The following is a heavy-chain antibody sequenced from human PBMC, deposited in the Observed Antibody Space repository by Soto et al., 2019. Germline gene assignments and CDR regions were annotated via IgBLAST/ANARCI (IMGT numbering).Heavy chain of an antibody. J-gene: IGHJ6*02. CDR2: IYYSGST. CDR3: ARRGISRIAAAGTDYYYYGMDV. V-gene: IGHV4-59*01. Sequence: SETLSLTCTVSGGSISSYYWSWIRQPPGKGLEWIGYIYYSGSTNYNPSLKSRVTISVDTSKNQFSLKLSSVTAADTAVYYCARRGISRIAAAGTDYYYYGMDVWGQGTKVTVS. CDR1: GGSISSYY. D-gene: IGHD6-13*01.